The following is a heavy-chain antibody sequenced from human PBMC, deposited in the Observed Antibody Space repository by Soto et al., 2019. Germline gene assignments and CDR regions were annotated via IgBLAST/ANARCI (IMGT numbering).Heavy chain of an antibody. V-gene: IGHV4-31*03. CDR1: GGSISSGDYY. D-gene: IGHD6-19*01. Sequence: SETLSLTCTVSGGSISSGDYYWSWIRQHPGKGLEWIGYIYYSGSPYYNPSLKSRVTISIDTSKNQFSLELSSVTAADTAVYYCARHIAVPTTRGFDFWGQGTLVTVSS. CDR3: ARHIAVPTTRGFDF. CDR2: IYYSGSP. J-gene: IGHJ4*02.